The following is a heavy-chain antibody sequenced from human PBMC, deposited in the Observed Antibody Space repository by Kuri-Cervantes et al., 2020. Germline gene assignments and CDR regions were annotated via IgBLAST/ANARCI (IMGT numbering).Heavy chain of an antibody. Sequence: GGSLRLSCAASGFTFDDYAMHWVRQAPGKGLEWVSGISWNSGSIGYADSVKGRFTISRDNAKNSLYLQMNSLRAEDTAVYYCARAPYYYDSSGYYKIAYFDYWGQGTLVTVSS. CDR2: ISWNSGSI. J-gene: IGHJ4*02. CDR3: ARAPYYYDSSGYYKIAYFDY. V-gene: IGHV3-9*01. CDR1: GFTFDDYA. D-gene: IGHD3-22*01.